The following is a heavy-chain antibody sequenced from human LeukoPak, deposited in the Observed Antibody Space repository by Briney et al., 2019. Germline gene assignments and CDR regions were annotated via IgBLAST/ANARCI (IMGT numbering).Heavy chain of an antibody. J-gene: IGHJ6*02. CDR2: ISGSGGST. D-gene: IGHD1-26*01. CDR3: AKDRLDSGSYLRYYYYYGMDV. V-gene: IGHV3-23*01. CDR1: GFTFSSYA. Sequence: GGSLRLSCAASGFTFSSYAMSWVRQAPGKGLEWVSAISGSGGSTYYADSVKGRFTISRDNSKNTLYLQMNSLRAEDTAVYYCAKDRLDSGSYLRYYYYYGMDVWGQGTTVTVSS.